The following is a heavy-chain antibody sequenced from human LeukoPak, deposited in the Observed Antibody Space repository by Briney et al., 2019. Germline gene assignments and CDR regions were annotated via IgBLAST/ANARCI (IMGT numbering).Heavy chain of an antibody. CDR2: IYISGST. V-gene: IGHV4-4*09. D-gene: IGHD2-2*01. Sequence: SETLSLTCTVSGSISGYYWSWIRQPPGKGLEWIGYIYISGSTNYNPSLESRVTIPVDTSKNQFSLDLSSVTAADTAVYYCARQKCTSTSCLTKNAFDIWGQGTMVTVSS. CDR1: GSISGYY. J-gene: IGHJ3*02. CDR3: ARQKCTSTSCLTKNAFDI.